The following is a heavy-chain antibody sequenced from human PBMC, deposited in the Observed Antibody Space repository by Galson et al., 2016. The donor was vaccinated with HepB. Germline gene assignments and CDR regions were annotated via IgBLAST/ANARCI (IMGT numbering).Heavy chain of an antibody. J-gene: IGHJ6*02. CDR3: ARETQLLYGMDV. V-gene: IGHV4-30-4*01. CDR1: GGSISSGDNY. D-gene: IGHD5-18*01. Sequence: LSLTCTVSGGSISSGDNYWSWIRQPPGKGLEWIGNIYYGGSTHYNPSLKSRVTISIDTSKNQFSLKLNSVTAADTAVYYCARETQLLYGMDVWGQGTTVTVSS. CDR2: IYYGGST.